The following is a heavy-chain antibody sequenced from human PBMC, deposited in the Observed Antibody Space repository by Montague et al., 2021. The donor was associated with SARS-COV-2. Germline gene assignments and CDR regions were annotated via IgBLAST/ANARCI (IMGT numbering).Heavy chain of an antibody. CDR3: ARSQLYYDLLTGFSESYSFDY. V-gene: IGHV4-39*01. D-gene: IGHD3-9*01. J-gene: IGHJ4*02. CDR2: VAYSGST. Sequence: SETLSLTCSVSDDSIGSSHTYWGWIRQPPGKGLEWIGCVAYSGSTYYNPSLQRRVTISVDTSKSQFSLKLNSVTAADTAVYYCARSQLYYDLLTGFSESYSFDYWGQGTLATVSS. CDR1: DDSIGSSHTY.